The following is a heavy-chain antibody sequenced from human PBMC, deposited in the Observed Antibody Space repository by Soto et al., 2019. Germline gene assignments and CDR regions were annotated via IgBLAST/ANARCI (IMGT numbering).Heavy chain of an antibody. CDR3: VRGQGVAVMESEENWFDP. Sequence: QVQLQQWGAGLLKPSETLSLTCAVYGGSFSAYSWTWIRQPPGKGLEWIGEINHSGSTNYNPSLKSRVTLSVDTSKNQFSLNLRAVTAADTAVYYCVRGQGVAVMESEENWFDPWGQGTPVTVSS. D-gene: IGHD6-19*01. CDR1: GGSFSAYS. J-gene: IGHJ5*02. CDR2: INHSGST. V-gene: IGHV4-34*01.